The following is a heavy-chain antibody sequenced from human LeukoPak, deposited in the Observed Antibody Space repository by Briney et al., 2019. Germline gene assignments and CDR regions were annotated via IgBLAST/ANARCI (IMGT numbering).Heavy chain of an antibody. D-gene: IGHD3-22*01. V-gene: IGHV4-34*01. CDR1: GGSFSGYY. CDR3: ARARYYYDSSGYYFSENRHYFDY. Sequence: SETLSLTCAVYGGSFSGYYWSWIRQPPGKGLEWIGEINRSGSTNYNPSLKSRVTISVDTSKNQFSLKLSSVTAADTAVYYCARARYYYDSSGYYFSENRHYFDYWGQGTLVTVSS. CDR2: INRSGST. J-gene: IGHJ4*02.